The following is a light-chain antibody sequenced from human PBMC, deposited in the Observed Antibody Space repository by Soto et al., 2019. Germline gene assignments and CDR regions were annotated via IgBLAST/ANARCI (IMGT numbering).Light chain of an antibody. CDR3: QQYNSYLWT. CDR2: DAS. V-gene: IGKV1-5*01. Sequence: DIQMTQSPSTLSASVGDRVTITCRASQSISNWLAWYQQKPGQAPKLLIYDASSLESGVPSRFSGSGSGTDFTLTISSLQPDDFATYYCQQYNSYLWTFGQGTKVEIK. J-gene: IGKJ1*01. CDR1: QSISNW.